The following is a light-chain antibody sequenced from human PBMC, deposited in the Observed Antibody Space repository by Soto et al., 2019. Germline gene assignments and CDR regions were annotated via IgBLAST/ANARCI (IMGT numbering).Light chain of an antibody. CDR3: QQYDNLPLT. J-gene: IGKJ4*01. CDR1: QDLSNY. CDR2: DAS. V-gene: IGKV1-33*01. Sequence: DIQMTQSPSSLSASVGDRVTITCQASQDLSNYLNWYQQKPGKAPKLLIYDASNLETGVPSRFSGSGSGTYFTFTISSLQPEDIATYYCQQYDNLPLTFGGGTKVEIK.